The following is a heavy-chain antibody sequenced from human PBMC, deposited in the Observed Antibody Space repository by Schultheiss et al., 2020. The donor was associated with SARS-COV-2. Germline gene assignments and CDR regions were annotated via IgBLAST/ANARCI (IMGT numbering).Heavy chain of an antibody. J-gene: IGHJ4*02. Sequence: SQTLSLTCTVSGGSISSYYWSWIRQPAGKGLEWIGEINHSGSTNYNPSLKSRVTISVDTSKNQFSLKLSSVTAADTAVYYCARVSEQWLVRTIDYWGQGTLVTVSS. CDR3: ARVSEQWLVRTIDY. CDR2: INHSGST. D-gene: IGHD6-19*01. CDR1: GGSISSYY. V-gene: IGHV4-59*12.